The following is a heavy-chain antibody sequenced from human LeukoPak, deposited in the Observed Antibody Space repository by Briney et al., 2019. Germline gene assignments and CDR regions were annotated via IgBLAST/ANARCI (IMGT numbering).Heavy chain of an antibody. Sequence: SETLSLTCTVSGGSISSSRYYWGWIRQPAGTGLEWIGRIYTSGSTNHNPSLKSRVTMSVDTSKNQFFLNLTSVTAADTAVYYCARVVTTSGTGFDPWGQGTLVTVSS. CDR1: GGSISSSRYY. V-gene: IGHV4-61*02. J-gene: IGHJ5*02. CDR3: ARVVTTSGTGFDP. CDR2: IYTSGST. D-gene: IGHD6-13*01.